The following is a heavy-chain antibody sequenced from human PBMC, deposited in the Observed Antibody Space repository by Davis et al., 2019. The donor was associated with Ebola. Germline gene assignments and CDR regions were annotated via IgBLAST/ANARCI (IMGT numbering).Heavy chain of an antibody. V-gene: IGHV1-18*01. CDR3: ARRKITMIVADAFDI. D-gene: IGHD3-22*01. CDR2: ISAYNGNT. J-gene: IGHJ3*02. Sequence: ASAKVSCKASGYTFTSYGISCVRHAPGQGLEWMGWISAYNGNTNYAQKLQGRVTMTTDTYTSTAYMELRSLRSDDTAVYYCARRKITMIVADAFDIWGQGTMVTVSS. CDR1: GYTFTSYG.